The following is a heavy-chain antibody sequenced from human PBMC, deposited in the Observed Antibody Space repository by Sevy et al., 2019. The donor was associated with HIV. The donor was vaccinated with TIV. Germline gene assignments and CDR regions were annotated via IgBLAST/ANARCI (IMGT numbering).Heavy chain of an antibody. CDR3: ARGLFDY. J-gene: IGHJ4*02. Sequence: SETLSLTCTVSGDSVSGGNYYWSWIRQPPGKGLAWIGYIYYSGSTNYNPSLKSRVTISIDTSKNQFSLRLTSVTAADMAVYYCARGLFDYWGQGTLVTVSS. CDR1: GDSVSGGNYY. V-gene: IGHV4-61*01. CDR2: IYYSGST.